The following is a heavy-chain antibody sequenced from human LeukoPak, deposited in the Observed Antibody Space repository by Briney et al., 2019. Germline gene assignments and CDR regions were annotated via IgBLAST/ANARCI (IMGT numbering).Heavy chain of an antibody. V-gene: IGHV1-46*01. CDR3: ARDLGITMVRGVPDYYMDV. D-gene: IGHD3-10*01. Sequence: ASVKVSCKASGYTFTSYYMHWVRQAPGQGLEWMGIINPSGGSTSYAQKFQGRVTMTRDTSTSTVYMELSSLRSEDTAVYYCARDLGITMVRGVPDYYMDVWGKGTMVTVSS. CDR2: INPSGGST. J-gene: IGHJ6*03. CDR1: GYTFTSYY.